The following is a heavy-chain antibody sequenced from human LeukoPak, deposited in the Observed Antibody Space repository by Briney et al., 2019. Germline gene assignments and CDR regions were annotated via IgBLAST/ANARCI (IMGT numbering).Heavy chain of an antibody. V-gene: IGHV4-34*01. CDR3: ARGPALSGYYYGFDY. CDR2: INHSGST. Sequence: SETLSLTCAVYGGSFSGYYWSWIRQPPGKGLEWIGEINHSGSTNYNPSLKSRVTISVDTSKNQFSLKLSSVTAADTAVYYCARGPALSGYYYGFDYWGQETLVTVSS. J-gene: IGHJ4*02. CDR1: GGSFSGYY. D-gene: IGHD3-22*01.